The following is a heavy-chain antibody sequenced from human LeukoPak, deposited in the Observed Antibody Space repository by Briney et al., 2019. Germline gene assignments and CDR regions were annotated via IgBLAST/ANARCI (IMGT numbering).Heavy chain of an antibody. Sequence: SETLSLTCTVSGGSISSYYWSWIRQPAGKGLEWIGRIYTSGSTNYNPSLKSRVTMSVDTSKNQFSLKLSSVTAADTAVYYCARDITIFGVGGQTFDPWGQGTLATVSS. CDR3: ARDITIFGVGGQTFDP. V-gene: IGHV4-4*07. J-gene: IGHJ5*02. D-gene: IGHD3-3*01. CDR2: IYTSGST. CDR1: GGSISSYY.